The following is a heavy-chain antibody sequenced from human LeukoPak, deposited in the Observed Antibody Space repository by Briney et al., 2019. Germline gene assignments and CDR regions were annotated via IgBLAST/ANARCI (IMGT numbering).Heavy chain of an antibody. D-gene: IGHD2-15*01. CDR3: ARVESGYCSGGSCYSFYYGMDV. CDR2: ISSSSSYI. CDR1: GFTFSSYS. J-gene: IGHJ6*02. V-gene: IGHV3-21*01. Sequence: GGSLRLSCAASGFTFSSYSMNWVRQAPGKGLEWVSSISSSSSYIYYADSVKGRFTISRDNAKNSRYLQMNSLRAEDTAVYYCARVESGYCSGGSCYSFYYGMDVWGQGTTVTVSS.